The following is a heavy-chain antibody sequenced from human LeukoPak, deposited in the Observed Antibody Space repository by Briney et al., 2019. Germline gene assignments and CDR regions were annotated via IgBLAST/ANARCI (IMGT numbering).Heavy chain of an antibody. CDR2: ISSSSSTI. V-gene: IGHV3-48*01. Sequence: GGSLRLSCAASGFTFSSYSMNWVRQAPGKGLEWVSYISSSSSTIYYADPVKGRFTISRDNSKNTLYLQMNSLRAEDTAVYYCARAKNYYDSSGSYDYWGQGTLVTVSS. CDR3: ARAKNYYDSSGSYDY. CDR1: GFTFSSYS. J-gene: IGHJ4*02. D-gene: IGHD3-22*01.